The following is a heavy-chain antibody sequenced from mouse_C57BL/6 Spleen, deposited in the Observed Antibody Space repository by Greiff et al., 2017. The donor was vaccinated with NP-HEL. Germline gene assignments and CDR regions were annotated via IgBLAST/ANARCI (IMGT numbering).Heavy chain of an antibody. J-gene: IGHJ2*01. D-gene: IGHD3-2*02. CDR3: ARGSSGYTFDY. Sequence: DVKLQESGPGLVKPSQSLSLTCSVTGYSITSGYYWNWIRQFPGNKLEWMGYISYDGSNNYNPSLKNRISITRDTSKNQFFLKLNSVTTEDTATYYCARGSSGYTFDYWGQGTTLTVSS. CDR1: GYSITSGYY. V-gene: IGHV3-6*01. CDR2: ISYDGSN.